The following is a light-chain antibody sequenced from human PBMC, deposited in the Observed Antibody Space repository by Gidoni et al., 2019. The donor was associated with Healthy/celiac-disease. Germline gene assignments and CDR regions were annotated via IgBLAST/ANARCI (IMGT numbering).Light chain of an antibody. J-gene: IGKJ1*01. V-gene: IGKV4-1*01. CDR1: QSVLYSSNNKNY. CDR2: WAS. Sequence: DIVMTQSPDSLAVSLGERATLNCKSRQSVLYSSNNKNYLAWYQQKPGQPPKLLIYWASTRESGVPERFSGSGSGTDFTLTISSLQAEDVAVYYCQQYYSTPWTFGQGTKVEIK. CDR3: QQYYSTPWT.